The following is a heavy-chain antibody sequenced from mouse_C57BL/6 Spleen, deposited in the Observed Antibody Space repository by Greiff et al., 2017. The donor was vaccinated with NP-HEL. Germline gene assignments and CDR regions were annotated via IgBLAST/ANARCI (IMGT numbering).Heavy chain of an antibody. D-gene: IGHD2-3*01. J-gene: IGHJ2*01. Sequence: QVQLQQPGAELVKPGASVKLSCKASGYTFTSYWMHWVKQRPGQGLEWIGMIHPNSGSTNYNEKFKSKATLTVDKSSSTAYMQLRSLTSEDSAVYYCARYDGYHFDYWGQGTTLTVSS. CDR1: GYTFTSYW. CDR2: IHPNSGST. CDR3: ARYDGYHFDY. V-gene: IGHV1-64*01.